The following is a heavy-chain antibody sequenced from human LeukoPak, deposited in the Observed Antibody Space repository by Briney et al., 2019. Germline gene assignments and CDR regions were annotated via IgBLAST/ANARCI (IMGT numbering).Heavy chain of an antibody. Sequence: GGSLRLSCAASGFTFSSYSMNWVRQAPGKGLEWVSYISSSSSTIYYADSVKGRFTISRDNAKNSLYLQMNSLRAEDTAVYYCARDEGLTLDYWGQGTLVTVSS. CDR2: ISSSSSTI. D-gene: IGHD2-21*02. CDR1: GFTFSSYS. V-gene: IGHV3-48*01. J-gene: IGHJ4*02. CDR3: ARDEGLTLDY.